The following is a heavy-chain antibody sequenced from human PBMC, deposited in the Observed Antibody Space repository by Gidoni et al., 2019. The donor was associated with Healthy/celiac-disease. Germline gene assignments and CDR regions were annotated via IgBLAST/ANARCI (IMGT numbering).Heavy chain of an antibody. CDR1: GSSFAASA. Sequence: EVQLVESGGGLVQPGSSLRPSCAASGSSFAASALHWVWPAPGKGLEWVSGSSGKSGSIGYADSVKGRFTISRDNAKNSLYLQMNSLRAEDTALYYCAKAGPIGYCSSTSCYAWGHYYYGMDVWGQGTTVTVSS. D-gene: IGHD2-2*01. CDR2: SSGKSGSI. J-gene: IGHJ6*02. CDR3: AKAGPIGYCSSTSCYAWGHYYYGMDV. V-gene: IGHV3-9*01.